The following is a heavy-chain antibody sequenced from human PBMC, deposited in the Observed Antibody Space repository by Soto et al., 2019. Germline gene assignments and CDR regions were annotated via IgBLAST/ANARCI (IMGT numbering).Heavy chain of an antibody. D-gene: IGHD2-2*01. CDR1: GFPFSRFG. Sequence: QVQLVESGGGVVQPGRSLRLSCAASGFPFSRFGMHWVRQAPGKGLEWVAVISYDGSSKHYADSVKGRFTISRDNSKDTLYLQRNTLRPEDTAVYYCAKAVVPAAMPGTQGNDYGTDVWGQGTTVTLS. CDR2: ISYDGSSK. J-gene: IGHJ6*02. V-gene: IGHV3-30*18. CDR3: AKAVVPAAMPGTQGNDYGTDV.